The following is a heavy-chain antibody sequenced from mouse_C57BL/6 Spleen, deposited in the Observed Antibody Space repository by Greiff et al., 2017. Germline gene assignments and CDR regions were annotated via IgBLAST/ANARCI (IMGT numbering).Heavy chain of an antibody. Sequence: EVKLQESGGGLVQPGGSLSLSCAASGFTFTDYYMSWVRQPPGKALEWLGFIRNKANGYTTEYSASVKGRFTISRDNSQSILYLQMNALRAEDSATYYCARYDWFAYWGQGTLVTVSA. CDR1: GFTFTDYY. J-gene: IGHJ3*01. CDR2: IRNKANGYTT. V-gene: IGHV7-3*01. CDR3: ARYDWFAY.